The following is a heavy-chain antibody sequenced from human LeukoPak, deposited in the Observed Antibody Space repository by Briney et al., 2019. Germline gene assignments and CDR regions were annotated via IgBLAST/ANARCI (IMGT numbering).Heavy chain of an antibody. J-gene: IGHJ5*02. CDR3: ARGFRGWFGELSWFDP. Sequence: SETLSLTCTVSGGSVSSGSYYWSWIRQPPGKGLEWHGYIYYSGSTNYNPSLKSRVTISVDTSKNQFSLKLSSVAAADTAVYYCARGFRGWFGELSWFDPWGQGTLVTVSS. CDR2: IYYSGST. D-gene: IGHD3-10*01. CDR1: GGSVSSGSYY. V-gene: IGHV4-61*01.